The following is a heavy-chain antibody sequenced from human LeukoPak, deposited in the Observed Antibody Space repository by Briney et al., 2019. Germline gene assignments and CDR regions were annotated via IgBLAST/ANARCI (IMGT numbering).Heavy chain of an antibody. D-gene: IGHD4-17*01. CDR2: IYYSGST. CDR3: ARFPTNDYGDYYFDY. V-gene: IGHV4-59*01. J-gene: IGHJ4*02. Sequence: SQTLSLTCTVSGGSISSYYWSWIRQPPGKGLEWIGYIYYSGSTNYNPSLKSRVTISVDTSKNQFSLKLSSVTAADTAVYYCARFPTNDYGDYYFDYWGQGTLVTVSS. CDR1: GGSISSYY.